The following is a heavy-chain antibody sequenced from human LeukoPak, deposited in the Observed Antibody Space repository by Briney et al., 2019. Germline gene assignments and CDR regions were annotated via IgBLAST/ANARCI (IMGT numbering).Heavy chain of an antibody. Sequence: SETLSLTCTVSGGSISSYYWSWIRQPPGKGLEWIGYIYYSGSTNYNPSLKSQVTISVDTSKNQFSLKLSSVTAADTAVYYCARRMVVDSGRNYYYYGMDVWGKGTTVTVSS. J-gene: IGHJ6*04. CDR3: ARRMVVDSGRNYYYYGMDV. CDR2: IYYSGST. V-gene: IGHV4-59*01. D-gene: IGHD3-10*01. CDR1: GGSISSYY.